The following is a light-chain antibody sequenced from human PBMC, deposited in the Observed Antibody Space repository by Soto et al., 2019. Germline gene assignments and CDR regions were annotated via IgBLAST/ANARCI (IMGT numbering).Light chain of an antibody. Sequence: QSALTQPASVSGSPGQSITISCTGTSSDVGYHNYVSWYRQHPGKAPRLMIYEVNNRPSGVSNRFSGSKSGNTASLTISGLQAEDEADYYCSSCTSSSTRLYVFGTGTKLTVL. V-gene: IGLV2-14*01. CDR3: SSCTSSSTRLYV. CDR2: EVN. J-gene: IGLJ1*01. CDR1: SSDVGYHNY.